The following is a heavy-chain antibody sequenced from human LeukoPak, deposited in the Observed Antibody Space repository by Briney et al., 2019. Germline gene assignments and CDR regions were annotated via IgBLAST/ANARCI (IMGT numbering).Heavy chain of an antibody. J-gene: IGHJ5*02. CDR1: GGSFSGYY. D-gene: IGHD4-17*01. V-gene: IGHV4-34*01. Sequence: SETLSLTCAVYGGSFSGYYWGWIRQPPGNGLEWIGEINHSGSTNYNPSLKSRVTISVDTSKNQFSLKLSSVTAADTAVYYCARGKSLPRGLNWFDPWGQGTLVTVSS. CDR2: INHSGST. CDR3: ARGKSLPRGLNWFDP.